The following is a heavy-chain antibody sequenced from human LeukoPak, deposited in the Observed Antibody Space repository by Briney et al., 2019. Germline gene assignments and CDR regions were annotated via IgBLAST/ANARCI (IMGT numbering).Heavy chain of an antibody. CDR1: GFTFSRYS. V-gene: IGHV3-21*01. J-gene: IGHJ3*02. CDR3: ASSCSSTSCLSDAFDI. D-gene: IGHD2-2*01. CDR2: ISSSSSYI. Sequence: GGSLRLSCAASGFTFSRYSMNWVRQAPGKGLEWVSSISSSSSYIHYADSLKGRFTISRDNAKNSLYLQMNSLRAEDTAVYYCASSCSSTSCLSDAFDIWGQGTMVTVSS.